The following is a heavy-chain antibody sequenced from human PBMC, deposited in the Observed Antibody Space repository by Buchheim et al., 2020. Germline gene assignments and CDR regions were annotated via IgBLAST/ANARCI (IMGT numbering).Heavy chain of an antibody. CDR2: LNSDGIST. CDR3: ARDPLLNGGTLDY. V-gene: IGHV3-74*01. Sequence: VQLVESGGGLVQPGGSPRLSCAASGFTFSDLWMHWVRQTPGKGLMWVSRLNSDGISTIYGESVKGRFTVSRDNAKNTLYLQMNSLRAEDTGVYYCARDPLLNGGTLDYWGQGT. CDR1: GFTFSDLW. D-gene: IGHD1-1*01. J-gene: IGHJ4*02.